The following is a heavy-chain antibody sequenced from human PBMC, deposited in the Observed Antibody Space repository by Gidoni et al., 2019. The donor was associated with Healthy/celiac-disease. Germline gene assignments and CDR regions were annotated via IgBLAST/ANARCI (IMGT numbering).Heavy chain of an antibody. Sequence: QVQLVQSGAEVKKPGSSVKVSCKASGGTFSSYAISWVRQAPGQGLEWMGGIIPIFGTANYAQKFQGRVTITADKSTSTAYMELSSLRSEDTAVYYCARMRGGYDVDTAMVTDYYYYYMDVWGKGTTVTVSS. CDR2: IIPIFGTA. D-gene: IGHD5-18*01. J-gene: IGHJ6*03. CDR1: GGTFSSYA. CDR3: ARMRGGYDVDTAMVTDYYYYYMDV. V-gene: IGHV1-69*06.